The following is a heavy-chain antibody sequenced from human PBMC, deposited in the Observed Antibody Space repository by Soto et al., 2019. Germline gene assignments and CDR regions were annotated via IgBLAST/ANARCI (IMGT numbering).Heavy chain of an antibody. CDR2: ISSSSSTI. CDR1: GFTFSRYS. Sequence: GGSLRLSCAASGFTFSRYSMNWVRQAPGKGLEWVSYISSSSSTIYYADSVKGRFTISRDNSKNTLYLQMNSLRAEDTAVYYCAKDPTYSNYQGFDYWGQGTLVTVSS. V-gene: IGHV3-48*01. J-gene: IGHJ4*02. D-gene: IGHD4-4*01. CDR3: AKDPTYSNYQGFDY.